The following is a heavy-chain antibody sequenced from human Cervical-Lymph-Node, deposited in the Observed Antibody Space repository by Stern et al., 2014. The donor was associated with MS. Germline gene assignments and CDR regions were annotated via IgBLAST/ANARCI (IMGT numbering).Heavy chain of an antibody. V-gene: IGHV1-69*14. CDR1: GGTFSSLA. Sequence: VQLVQSGAEVRKPGSSVKVSCKASGGTFSSLAISWVRQAPGQGLEWMGGIIPISGAKNYAQRFQGRVTMTADSSTATVSMELSSLQSDDTAVYCLAREGGSQGVISYSCDSWGQGTLVTVSS. D-gene: IGHD3-10*01. CDR3: AREGGSQGVISYSCDS. J-gene: IGHJ4*02. CDR2: IIPISGAK.